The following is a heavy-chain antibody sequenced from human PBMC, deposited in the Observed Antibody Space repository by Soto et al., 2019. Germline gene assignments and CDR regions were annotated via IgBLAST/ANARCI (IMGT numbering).Heavy chain of an antibody. CDR1: SFTFSNAW. Sequence: EVQLVESGGGLVKPGGSLRLSCAASSFTFSNAWMNWVRQAPGKGLEWVGRIKSKTDGGTIDYAAPVKGRFTISRDDSNNTQYQKMNRLKTEDTAMSYCTTIGYSWGAWGQGTLVTVSS. V-gene: IGHV3-15*07. CDR3: TTIGYSWGA. D-gene: IGHD5-18*01. J-gene: IGHJ1*01. CDR2: IKSKTDGGTI.